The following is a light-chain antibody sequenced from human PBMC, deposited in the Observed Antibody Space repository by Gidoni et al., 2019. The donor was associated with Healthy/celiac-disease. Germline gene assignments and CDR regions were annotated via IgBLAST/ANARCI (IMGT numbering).Light chain of an antibody. CDR2: DVS. V-gene: IGLV2-11*01. J-gene: IGLJ2*01. CDR3: CSYAGSYTFDVV. CDR1: SSDVGGYNY. Sequence: QSALTQPRSVSGSPGQSVTIPCTGTSSDVGGYNYVSWYHQHPGKAPKLMIYDVSKRPSGVPDRFSGSKSSNTASLTISGLQAEDEADYYCCSYAGSYTFDVVFGGGTKLTVL.